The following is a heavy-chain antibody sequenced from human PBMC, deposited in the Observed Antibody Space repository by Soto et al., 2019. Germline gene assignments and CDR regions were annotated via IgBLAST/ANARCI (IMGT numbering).Heavy chain of an antibody. V-gene: IGHV1-69*01. J-gene: IGHJ3*02. CDR1: GGTFSSYA. Sequence: QVQLVQSGAEVKKPGSSVNVSCKASGGTFSSYAISWVRQAPGPGLEWMGGIIPIFGTANYAQKFQGRVTITADESTSTAYMELSRLRSEDTAVYYCARVWGPTGAFDIWGQGTMVTVSS. D-gene: IGHD1-26*01. CDR3: ARVWGPTGAFDI. CDR2: IIPIFGTA.